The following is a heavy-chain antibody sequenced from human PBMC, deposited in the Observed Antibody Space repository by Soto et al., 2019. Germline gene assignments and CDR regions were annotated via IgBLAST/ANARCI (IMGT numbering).Heavy chain of an antibody. V-gene: IGHV3-53*01. CDR2: IYSGGST. CDR3: ARKYSSSWFPDYYYGMDV. D-gene: IGHD6-13*01. Sequence: VGSLRLSCAASGFTVSSNYMSWVRQAPGKGLEWVSVIYSGGSTYYADSVKGRFTISRDNSKNTLYLQMNSLRAEDTAVYYCARKYSSSWFPDYYYGMDVWGQGTTVTVSS. J-gene: IGHJ6*02. CDR1: GFTVSSNY.